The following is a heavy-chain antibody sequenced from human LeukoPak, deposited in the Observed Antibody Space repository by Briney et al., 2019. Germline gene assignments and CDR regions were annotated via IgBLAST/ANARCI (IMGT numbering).Heavy chain of an antibody. CDR3: ARDRRYCSSTSCYASQGYFDY. CDR2: IWYDASNK. V-gene: IGHV3-33*01. J-gene: IGHJ4*02. CDR1: GFTFSSYG. D-gene: IGHD2-2*01. Sequence: AGRSLRLSCAASGFTFSSYGMHWVRQAPGKGLEWVAVIWYDASNKYYADSVKGRFTISRDNSKNTLYLQMNSLRAEDTAVYYCARDRRYCSSTSCYASQGYFDYWGQGTLVTVSS.